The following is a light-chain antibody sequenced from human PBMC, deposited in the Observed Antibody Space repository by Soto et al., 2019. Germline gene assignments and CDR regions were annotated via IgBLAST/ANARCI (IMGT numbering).Light chain of an antibody. V-gene: IGLV2-14*01. CDR3: SSYTISRLFV. Sequence: QSALTQPASVSGSPGQSITISCTGTSSDVGAYNYVSWYQHHPGKAPRLMVYEIYNRPSGVSSRFSGSKSGNTASLTISGLQAEDDADYYCSSYTISRLFVFGTGTKLTVL. CDR2: EIY. CDR1: SSDVGAYNY. J-gene: IGLJ1*01.